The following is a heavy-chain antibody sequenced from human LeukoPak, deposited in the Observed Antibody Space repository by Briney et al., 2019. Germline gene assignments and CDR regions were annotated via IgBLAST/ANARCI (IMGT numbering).Heavy chain of an antibody. CDR1: GDSISSSNYF. CDR2: INYSGTT. Sequence: SETLSLTCTVSGDSISSSNYFWVWVRQPPGKGLEWITSINYSGTTYYNPSLKSRVTISVDTSKNQFSLNLRSVTAADTAVYYCARDLSERWPGDYWGQGTLVTVSS. D-gene: IGHD4-23*01. CDR3: ARDLSERWPGDY. J-gene: IGHJ4*02. V-gene: IGHV4-39*02.